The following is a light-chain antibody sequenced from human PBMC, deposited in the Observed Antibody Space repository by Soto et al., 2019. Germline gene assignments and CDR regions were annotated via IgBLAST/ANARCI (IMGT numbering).Light chain of an antibody. J-gene: IGKJ3*01. CDR1: QGISND. CDR3: LQYPSHPCI. Sequence: DIQMTQSPSSLSASVGDRVTITGRASQGISNDLCWFKQQPGKAPKSLIYDATNLRYGVPSKFSGSGSGTEFTLSVTSLQPEDFATYSCLQYPSHPCIFGPWNKVDI. V-gene: IGKV1-16*02. CDR2: DAT.